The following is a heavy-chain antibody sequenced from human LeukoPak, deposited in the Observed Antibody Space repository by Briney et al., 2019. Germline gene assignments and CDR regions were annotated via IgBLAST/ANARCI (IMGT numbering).Heavy chain of an antibody. Sequence: ASVKVSCKASGYTFTSYGISWVRQAPGQGLERMGWISAYNGNTNYAQKLQGRVTMTTDTSTSTAYMELRSLRSDDTAVYYCARNFGVVVPAAMYYYYYMDVWGKGTTVTVSS. V-gene: IGHV1-18*01. CDR2: ISAYNGNT. CDR3: ARNFGVVVPAAMYYYYYMDV. D-gene: IGHD2-2*01. CDR1: GYTFTSYG. J-gene: IGHJ6*03.